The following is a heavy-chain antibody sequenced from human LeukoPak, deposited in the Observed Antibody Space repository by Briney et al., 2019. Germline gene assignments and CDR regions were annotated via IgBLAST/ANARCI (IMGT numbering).Heavy chain of an antibody. Sequence: SETLSLTCTVSGGSISSYYWGWIRQPPGKGLEWIGSIYHSGSTYYNPSLKSRVTISVDTSKNQFSLKLSSVTAADTAVYYCARDLDIAAAGYYYYYYMDVWGKGTTVTISS. J-gene: IGHJ6*03. CDR1: GGSISSYY. CDR2: IYHSGST. CDR3: ARDLDIAAAGYYYYYYMDV. D-gene: IGHD6-13*01. V-gene: IGHV4-38-2*02.